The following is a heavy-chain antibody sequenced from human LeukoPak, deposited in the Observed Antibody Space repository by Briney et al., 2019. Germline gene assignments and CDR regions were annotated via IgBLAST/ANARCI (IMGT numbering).Heavy chain of an antibody. Sequence: PGGSLRLSCAASGFTFSSYGMHWVRQAPGKGLEWVAFIRYDGSNKYYADSVKGRFAISRDNSKNTLYLQMNSLRAEDTAVYYCAKESKRIAARPGAFDIWGQGTMVTVSS. J-gene: IGHJ3*02. CDR1: GFTFSSYG. V-gene: IGHV3-30*02. D-gene: IGHD6-6*01. CDR3: AKESKRIAARPGAFDI. CDR2: IRYDGSNK.